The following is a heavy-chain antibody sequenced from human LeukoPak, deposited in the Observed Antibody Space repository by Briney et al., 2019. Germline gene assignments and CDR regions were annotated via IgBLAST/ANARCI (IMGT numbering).Heavy chain of an antibody. CDR2: IGRTSDT. Sequence: GGSLRLSCAASGFTFSSYAMTWVRQAPGKGLEWVSSIGRTSDTYYADSVKGRFSISRDNAKNSLYLQMNSLRAEDTAVYYCARDLMWLLDYWGQGTLVTVSS. D-gene: IGHD6-19*01. CDR3: ARDLMWLLDY. CDR1: GFTFSSYA. V-gene: IGHV3-21*01. J-gene: IGHJ4*02.